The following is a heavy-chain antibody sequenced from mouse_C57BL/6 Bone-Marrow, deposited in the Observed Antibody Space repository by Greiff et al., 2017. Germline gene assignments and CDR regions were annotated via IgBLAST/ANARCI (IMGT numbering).Heavy chain of an antibody. Sequence: VMLVESGPGLVAPSQCLSITCTVSGFSLTRYGVDWVRQPPGQGLEWLGVIWGGGSTNYNSALMSSLSISKDNSKSQVFLKMNSLQTDDTAMYYCAKLTGTRFAYWGQGTLVTVSA. D-gene: IGHD4-1*01. CDR3: AKLTGTRFAY. J-gene: IGHJ3*01. CDR2: IWGGGST. V-gene: IGHV2-9*01. CDR1: GFSLTRYG.